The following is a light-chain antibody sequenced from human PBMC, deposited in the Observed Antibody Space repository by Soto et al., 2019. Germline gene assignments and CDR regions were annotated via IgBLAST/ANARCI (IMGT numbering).Light chain of an antibody. J-gene: IGLJ1*01. V-gene: IGLV2-23*01. Sequence: QSVLTQPASVSGSPGQSITISCTGTSSDVGNYNLVSWYQQHPGKAPKLMIFEGSKRPSGVSNRFSGSKCGNTASLTISGLQAEVEADYYCCSYAGSSTLYVFGTGTKVTVL. CDR2: EGS. CDR3: CSYAGSSTLYV. CDR1: SSDVGNYNL.